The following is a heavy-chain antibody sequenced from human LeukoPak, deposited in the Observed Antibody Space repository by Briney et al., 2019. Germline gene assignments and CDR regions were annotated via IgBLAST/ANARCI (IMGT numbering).Heavy chain of an antibody. V-gene: IGHV3-7*04. D-gene: IGHD2-21*01. J-gene: IGHJ4*02. CDR2: INRDGTEK. CDR1: GFNFSDSR. CDR3: VRGDWYFES. Sequence: GGSLRLSCATSGFNFSDSRMTWVRQAPGKGLQWVANINRDGTEKHFLDSVEGRFTISRDNAEKSLYLQMSSLRPQDTAVYFCVRGDWYFESWGQGTRVTVSS.